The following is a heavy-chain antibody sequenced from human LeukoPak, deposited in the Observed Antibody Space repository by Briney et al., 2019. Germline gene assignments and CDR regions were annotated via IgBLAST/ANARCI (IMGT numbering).Heavy chain of an antibody. V-gene: IGHV3-74*01. CDR1: GFTFSNYW. Sequence: PGRSLRLSCAASGFTFSNYWMHWVCQAPGKGLVWVSRINSNGSSTNYADSVKGRFTISRDNAKNTLHLQMSSLRAEDTALYYCAKGGATICDNWGQGTLVTVSS. CDR3: AKGGATICDN. D-gene: IGHD5-12*01. J-gene: IGHJ4*02. CDR2: INSNGSST.